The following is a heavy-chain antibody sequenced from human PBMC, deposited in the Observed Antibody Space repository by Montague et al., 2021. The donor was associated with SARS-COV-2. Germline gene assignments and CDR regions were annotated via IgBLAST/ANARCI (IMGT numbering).Heavy chain of an antibody. J-gene: IGHJ5*02. Sequence: SETLSLTCTVSGDSISSYLWNWVRQPAGKGLEWIGRIWTSGSTNYNPSLKSRVTISVDPSKNQFSLKMRSVTAADTAVYYCAREDRWNWFDPWGQGTLVIVSS. CDR3: AREDRWNWFDP. CDR1: GDSISSYL. V-gene: IGHV4-4*07. D-gene: IGHD5-24*01. CDR2: IWTSGST.